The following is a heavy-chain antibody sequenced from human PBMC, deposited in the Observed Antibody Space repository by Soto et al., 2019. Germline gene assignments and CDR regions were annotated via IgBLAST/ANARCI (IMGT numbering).Heavy chain of an antibody. V-gene: IGHV4-59*01. CDR1: GGSISSYY. J-gene: IGHJ6*02. CDR2: IYYSGST. CDR3: ARDRHDYGDHYYYYYYGMDV. Sequence: PSETLSLTCTVSGGSISSYYWSWIRQPPGKGLEWIGYIYYSGSTNYNPSLKSRVTISVDTSKNQFSLKLSSVTAADTAVYYCARDRHDYGDHYYYYYYGMDVWGQGTTVTVSS. D-gene: IGHD4-17*01.